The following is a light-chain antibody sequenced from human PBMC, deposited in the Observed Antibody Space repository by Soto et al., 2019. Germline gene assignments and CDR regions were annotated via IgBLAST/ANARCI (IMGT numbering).Light chain of an antibody. Sequence: EIVLTQSPGTLSLSPGQRATLSCRASQSIGSDSLAWYQQKPGQAPRLLIYDTSTRATGLPDRFGGSGSGTDFTLTISRLEPEDFAVYSCQQSGSSLWTFCQGTKVEIK. CDR2: DTS. CDR3: QQSGSSLWT. CDR1: QSIGSDS. V-gene: IGKV3-20*01. J-gene: IGKJ1*01.